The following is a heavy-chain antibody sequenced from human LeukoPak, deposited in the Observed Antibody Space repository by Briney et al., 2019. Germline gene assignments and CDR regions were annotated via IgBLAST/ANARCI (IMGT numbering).Heavy chain of an antibody. D-gene: IGHD5-12*01. CDR1: GFTFSNFW. J-gene: IGHJ3*01. V-gene: IGHV3-23*01. CDR2: IASSGLNT. Sequence: GGSLRLSCAVSGFTFSNFWMHWVRQAPGKGLVWVSLIASSGLNTYYADSVRGRFTISRDNSKNTLSLQMNSLRVEDTAIYYCARDIELSTWGLGTLVTVSS. CDR3: ARDIELST.